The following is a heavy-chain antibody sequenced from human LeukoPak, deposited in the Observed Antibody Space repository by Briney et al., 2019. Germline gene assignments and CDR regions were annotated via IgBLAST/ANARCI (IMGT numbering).Heavy chain of an antibody. Sequence: PGGSLRLSCAASGFTVSSNYMSWVRQAPGKGLEWVSVIYSGGSTYYADSVKGRFTISRDNSKNTLYLQMNSLRAEDTAVYYCAREGARDYYYYYMDVWGKGTTVTVSS. CDR3: AREGARDYYYYYMDV. CDR1: GFTVSSNY. V-gene: IGHV3-53*01. J-gene: IGHJ6*03. CDR2: IYSGGST.